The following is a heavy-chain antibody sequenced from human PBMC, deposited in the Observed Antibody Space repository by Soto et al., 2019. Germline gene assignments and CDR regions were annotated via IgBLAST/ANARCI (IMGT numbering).Heavy chain of an antibody. CDR1: GFPFSTYG. J-gene: IGHJ4*02. D-gene: IGHD2-15*01. CDR3: AGGQYYFDY. V-gene: IGHV3-30*03. CDR2: ISYDGTNQ. Sequence: QVQLVESGGGVFQPGRSLRLSCAPSGFPFSTYGMNWFRQAPGKGLDWVALISYDGTNQYYADSVKGRFTVSRDNSKNTLYLQMSSLRAEDTAVYYCAGGQYYFDYCGQGTRVSVSS.